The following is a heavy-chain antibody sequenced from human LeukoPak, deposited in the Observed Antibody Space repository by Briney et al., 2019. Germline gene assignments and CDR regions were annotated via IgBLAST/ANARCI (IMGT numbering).Heavy chain of an antibody. CDR2: INSSGGST. CDR1: GYTFTSFY. J-gene: IGHJ4*02. D-gene: IGHD2-2*01. Sequence: ASVKVSCKASGYTFTSFYMHWVRQAPGQGLESMGIINSSGGSTSYAQKFQGRVTMTTDTSTSTVYMELSSLRSEDTAMYYCAGQLTGGYFDYWGQGTLVTVSS. CDR3: AGQLTGGYFDY. V-gene: IGHV1-46*01.